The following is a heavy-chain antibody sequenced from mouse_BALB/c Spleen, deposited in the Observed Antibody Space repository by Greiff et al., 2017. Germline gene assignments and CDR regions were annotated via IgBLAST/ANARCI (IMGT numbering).Heavy chain of an antibody. CDR1: GYSFTGYN. V-gene: IGHV1-39*01. D-gene: IGHD1-1*01. J-gene: IGHJ4*01. CDR3: ARGGSSYGENYYAMDY. CDR2: IDPYYGGT. Sequence: EVQLVESGPELEKPGASVKISCKASGYSFTGYNMNWVKQSNGKSLEWIGNIDPYYGGTSYNQKFKGKATLTVDKSSSTAYMQLKSLTSEDSAVYYCARGGSSYGENYYAMDYWGQGTSVTVSS.